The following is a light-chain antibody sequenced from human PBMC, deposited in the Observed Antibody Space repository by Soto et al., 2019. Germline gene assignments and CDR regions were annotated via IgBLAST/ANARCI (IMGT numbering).Light chain of an antibody. V-gene: IGKV3-11*01. CDR1: QSVGKY. J-gene: IGKJ1*01. CDR2: DAS. CDR3: QQRVNRPPWT. Sequence: EIVMTQSPATLSLSPGERATLSCRASQSVGKYLVWYQQKPGQAPRLLIYDASNRAPGIPARFSGSGSGTDFTFTITSLQPEDFAVYYCQQRVNRPPWTFGQGTKVGIK.